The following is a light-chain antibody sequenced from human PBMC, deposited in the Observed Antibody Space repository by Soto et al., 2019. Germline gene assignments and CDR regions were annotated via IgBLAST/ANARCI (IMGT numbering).Light chain of an antibody. CDR1: SSDVGGYNY. CDR2: DVS. CDR3: SSYTSTSTVV. Sequence: QSALTQPASVSGSPGQSITISCTGTSSDVGGYNYVSWYQQDPGTAPKLIIYDVSNRPSGVSNRFSGSKSGNTASLTISGLQAEDEADYYCSSYTSTSTVVFGGGTKVTVL. V-gene: IGLV2-14*01. J-gene: IGLJ2*01.